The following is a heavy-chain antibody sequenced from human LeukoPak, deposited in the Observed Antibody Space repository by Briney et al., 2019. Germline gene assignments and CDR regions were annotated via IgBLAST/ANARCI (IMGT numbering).Heavy chain of an antibody. D-gene: IGHD6-19*01. J-gene: IGHJ4*02. V-gene: IGHV3-23*01. Sequence: PGGSLRHSCAASGFTFSSYAMSWVRQAPGKGLEWVSAISGSGGSTYYVDSVKGRFTISRDNSKNTLYLQMNSLRAEDTAVYYCTRIALTFDRYSSGWSKIDYFDYWGQGTLVTVSS. CDR2: ISGSGGST. CDR1: GFTFSSYA. CDR3: TRIALTFDRYSSGWSKIDYFDY.